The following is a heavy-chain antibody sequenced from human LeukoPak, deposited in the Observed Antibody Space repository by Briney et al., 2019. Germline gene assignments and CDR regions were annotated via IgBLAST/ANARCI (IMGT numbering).Heavy chain of an antibody. Sequence: GASVKVSCKASGYTFTGSYMHWVRQAPGQGLEWMGWINPNSGGTNYAQMFQGRVTMTRDTSTSTAYMELSRLKSDDTAVYYCAKYYYDSYEGYYFDYWGQGTLVTVSS. CDR1: GYTFTGSY. J-gene: IGHJ4*02. V-gene: IGHV1-2*02. D-gene: IGHD3-22*01. CDR3: AKYYYDSYEGYYFDY. CDR2: INPNSGGT.